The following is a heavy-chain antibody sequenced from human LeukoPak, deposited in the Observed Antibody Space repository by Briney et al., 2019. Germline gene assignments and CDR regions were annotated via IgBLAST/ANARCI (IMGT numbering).Heavy chain of an antibody. CDR2: INHSGST. Sequence: SETLSLTCAVYGGSFSGYYWSWIRQPPGKGLEWIGEINHSGSTNYNPSLKSRVTISVDTSKNQFSLKLSSVTAADTAVYYCARGPRGIAAAGTEDYYYGMDVWGQGTTVTVSS. V-gene: IGHV4-34*01. CDR3: ARGPRGIAAAGTEDYYYGMDV. J-gene: IGHJ6*02. CDR1: GGSFSGYY. D-gene: IGHD6-13*01.